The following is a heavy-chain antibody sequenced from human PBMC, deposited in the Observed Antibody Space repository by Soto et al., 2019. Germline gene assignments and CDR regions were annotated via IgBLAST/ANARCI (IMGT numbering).Heavy chain of an antibody. CDR2: ISYDGSNK. CDR1: GFTFSSYA. D-gene: IGHD6-6*01. Sequence: AGGSLRLSCAASGFTFSSYAMHWVRQAPGKGLEWVAVISYDGSNKYYADSVKGRFTISRDNSKNTLYLQMNSLRAEDTAVYYCAGPYSSSSLPSYYYYYGMDVWGQGTTVTVSS. CDR3: AGPYSSSSLPSYYYYYGMDV. V-gene: IGHV3-30-3*01. J-gene: IGHJ6*02.